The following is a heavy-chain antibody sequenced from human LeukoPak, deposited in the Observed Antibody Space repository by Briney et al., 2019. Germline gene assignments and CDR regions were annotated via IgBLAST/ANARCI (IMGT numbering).Heavy chain of an antibody. J-gene: IGHJ4*02. CDR1: GFTFGDYA. V-gene: IGHV3-49*04. D-gene: IGHD3-10*01. Sequence: GGSLRLSCTASGFTFGDYALSWVRQAPEKGLEWVGFIRSKAHGGTTDYAASVRGRFSISRDDSKSIAYLQMSSLKTEDTAVYYCTRGPMVRGVVDYWGQGTLVTLSS. CDR2: IRSKAHGGTT. CDR3: TRGPMVRGVVDY.